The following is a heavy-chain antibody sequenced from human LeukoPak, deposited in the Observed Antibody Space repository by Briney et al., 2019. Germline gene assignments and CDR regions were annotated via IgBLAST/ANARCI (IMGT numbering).Heavy chain of an antibody. CDR3: ARSCGQLGRYFHYYYYYMDV. CDR2: IYASGST. Sequence: SETLSLTCTVSGDSISSGNYYWTWTRQPAGKGLEWIGRIYASGSTNYNPSLKSRVTISVDTSKNQFSLKLSSVTAADTAVYYCARSCGQLGRYFHYYYYYMDVWGKGTTVTISS. J-gene: IGHJ6*03. D-gene: IGHD6-13*01. V-gene: IGHV4-61*02. CDR1: GDSISSGNYY.